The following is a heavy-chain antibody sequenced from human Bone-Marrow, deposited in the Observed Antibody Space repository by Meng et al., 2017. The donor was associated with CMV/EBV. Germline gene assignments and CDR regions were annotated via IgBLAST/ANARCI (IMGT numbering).Heavy chain of an antibody. CDR3: ARDERLAIFPPEGMDV. CDR1: GYTFTSYG. J-gene: IGHJ6*02. D-gene: IGHD3-9*01. Sequence: ASVKVSCKAPGYTFTSYGISWVRQAPGQGLEWMGWISAYNGNTNYAQKLQGRVTMTTDTSTSTAYMELRSLRSDDTAVYYCARDERLAIFPPEGMDVWGQGTTVTVSS. CDR2: ISAYNGNT. V-gene: IGHV1-18*01.